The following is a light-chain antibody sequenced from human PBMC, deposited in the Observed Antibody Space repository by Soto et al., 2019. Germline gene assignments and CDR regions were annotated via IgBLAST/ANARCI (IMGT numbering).Light chain of an antibody. CDR2: DVS. Sequence: QSVLTQPASVSGSPGQSIAISCTGTSSDVGGYNYVSWDQQHPGKAPKLMVYDVSNRPSGVSNRFSGSKSGNTASLTISGLQAEVETDYYCSSYTSSSTYVFGTGTKVTVL. CDR1: SSDVGGYNY. CDR3: SSYTSSSTYV. J-gene: IGLJ1*01. V-gene: IGLV2-14*01.